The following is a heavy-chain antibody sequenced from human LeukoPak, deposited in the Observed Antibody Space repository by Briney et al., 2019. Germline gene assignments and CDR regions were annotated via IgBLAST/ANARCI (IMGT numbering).Heavy chain of an antibody. D-gene: IGHD6-19*01. Sequence: SETLSLTCTVSGGSISSGGYYWSWIRQHPGKGLEWIGYIYYSGSTYYNPSLKSRVTISVDTSKNQFSLKLSSVTAADTAVYYCARHEVAGDAFDIWGQGTMVTVSS. CDR2: IYYSGST. CDR3: ARHEVAGDAFDI. V-gene: IGHV4-31*03. J-gene: IGHJ3*02. CDR1: GGSISSGGYY.